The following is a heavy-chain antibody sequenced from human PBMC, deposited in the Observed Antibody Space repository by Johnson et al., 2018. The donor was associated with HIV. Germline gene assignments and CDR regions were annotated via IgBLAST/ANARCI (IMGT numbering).Heavy chain of an antibody. D-gene: IGHD6-6*01. Sequence: QVQLVESGGGVMQPGKSLRLSCEASGFTFRSYAMHWVRQAPGKGLEWVAVISYDGSNKYYADSVKGRFTISSDNSKNTLYLQMNSLRAEDTAVYYCARAGIAARPPTRPPDAFDIWGQGTMVTVSS. J-gene: IGHJ3*02. CDR3: ARAGIAARPPTRPPDAFDI. CDR2: ISYDGSNK. CDR1: GFTFRSYA. V-gene: IGHV3-30-3*01.